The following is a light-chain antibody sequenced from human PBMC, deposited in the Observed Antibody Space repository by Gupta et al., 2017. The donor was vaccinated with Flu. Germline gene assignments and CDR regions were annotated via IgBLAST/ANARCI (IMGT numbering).Light chain of an antibody. CDR2: DAS. V-gene: IGKV3-11*01. J-gene: IGKJ4*01. CDR3: QQRSNWPS. Sequence: EIVLTQSPATLSLSPGERATLSCRASQSVSSYLAWYQQKPGQAPRLLIYDASNRANGIPDRFSGSGSGTDFTLTISSREPEDFAVYYWQQRSNWPSFDGGTKVEIK. CDR1: QSVSSY.